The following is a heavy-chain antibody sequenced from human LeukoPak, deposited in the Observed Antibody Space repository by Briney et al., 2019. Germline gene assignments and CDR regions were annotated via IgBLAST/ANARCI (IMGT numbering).Heavy chain of an antibody. CDR2: ISRDGSTI. D-gene: IGHD3-16*01. CDR3: AKDSRGAAFWGEFDH. CDR1: GFSFEDYA. J-gene: IGHJ4*02. Sequence: QPGGSLRLSCAASGFSFEDYAMHWVRQTPGKGLEGVSLISRDGSTIHYADSVKGRLTISRDNRKNSLYLQMNSLRTEDTALYFCAKDSRGAAFWGEFDHWGPGTLVTVSS. V-gene: IGHV3-43*02.